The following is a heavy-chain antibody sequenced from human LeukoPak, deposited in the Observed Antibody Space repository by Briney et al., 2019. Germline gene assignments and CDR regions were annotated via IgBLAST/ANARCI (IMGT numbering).Heavy chain of an antibody. J-gene: IGHJ6*03. Sequence: GGSLRLSCAASGFTFSSYAMHWVRQAPGKGLEWVAVISYDGSNKYYADSVKGRFTISRDNSKNTLYLQMNSLRAEDTAVYYCAKETVVTAIIHYYYYYMDVWGKGTTVTISS. CDR2: ISYDGSNK. CDR3: AKETVVTAIIHYYYYYMDV. V-gene: IGHV3-30*04. D-gene: IGHD2-21*02. CDR1: GFTFSSYA.